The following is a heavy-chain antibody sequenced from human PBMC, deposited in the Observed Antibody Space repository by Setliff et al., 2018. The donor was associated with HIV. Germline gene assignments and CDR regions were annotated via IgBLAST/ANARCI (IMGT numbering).Heavy chain of an antibody. CDR2: FDPEDGET. V-gene: IGHV1-24*01. J-gene: IGHJ1*01. D-gene: IGHD6-13*01. Sequence: PPASVKVSCKISGYTLTELSIHWVRQAPGKGLEWMANFDPEDGETFYAQKFQGRLTMTEDTSTDTAYMELSSLRSDDTAMYYCATDPGYSSTWYSESFQHWGQGTVVTVSS. CDR3: ATDPGYSSTWYSESFQH. CDR1: GYTLTELS.